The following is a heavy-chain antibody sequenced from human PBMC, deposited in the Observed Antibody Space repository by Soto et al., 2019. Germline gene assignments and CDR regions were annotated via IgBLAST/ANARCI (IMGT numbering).Heavy chain of an antibody. CDR1: GFTFSSYG. CDR2: ISYDGSNK. CDR3: AKQRLKSYYYYGMDV. J-gene: IGHJ6*02. D-gene: IGHD3-16*01. V-gene: IGHV3-30*18. Sequence: PGGSLRLSCAASGFTFSSYGMHWVRQAPGKGLEWVAVISYDGSNKYYADSVKGRFTISRDNSKNTLYLQMNSLRAEDTAVYYCAKQRLKSYYYYGMDVWGQGTTVTVSS.